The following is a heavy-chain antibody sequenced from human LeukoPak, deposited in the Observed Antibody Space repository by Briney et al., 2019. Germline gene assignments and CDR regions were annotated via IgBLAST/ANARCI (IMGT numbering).Heavy chain of an antibody. CDR1: GFTFSSYG. J-gene: IGHJ4*02. CDR3: ARDSENSYDFWSGYFVDY. Sequence: GRSLRLSCAASGFTFSSYGMHWVRQAPGKGLEWVAVIWYDGSNKYYADSVKGRFTISRDNSKNTLYLQMNSLRAEDTAVYYCARDSENSYDFWSGYFVDYWGQGTLVTVSS. CDR2: IWYDGSNK. V-gene: IGHV3-33*01. D-gene: IGHD3-3*01.